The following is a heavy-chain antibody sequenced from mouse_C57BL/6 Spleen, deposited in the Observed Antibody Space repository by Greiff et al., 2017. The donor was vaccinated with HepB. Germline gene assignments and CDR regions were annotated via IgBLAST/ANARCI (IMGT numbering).Heavy chain of an antibody. V-gene: IGHV1-55*01. CDR3: ARCHYYGSSASYYFDC. Sequence: VQLQQPGAELVKPGASVKMSCKASGYTFTSYWITWVKQRPGQGLEWIGDIYPGSGSTNYNEKFKSKATLTVDTSSSTAYMQLSSLTSEDSAVYYCARCHYYGSSASYYFDCWGQGTTLTVSS. D-gene: IGHD1-1*01. CDR2: IYPGSGST. J-gene: IGHJ2*01. CDR1: GYTFTSYW.